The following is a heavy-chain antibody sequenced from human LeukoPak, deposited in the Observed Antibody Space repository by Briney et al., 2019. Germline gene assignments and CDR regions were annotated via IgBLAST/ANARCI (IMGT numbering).Heavy chain of an antibody. D-gene: IGHD5-24*01. J-gene: IGHJ6*02. CDR3: ARVHVYNDRPFFYYGMDV. Sequence: VASVKVSCKASGYPFINYDIKWVRQATGQGLEWMGWMNPNSGNRGYAQKFQGRVSMTRDTSVSTAYMELSSLTPEDTAVYYCARVHVYNDRPFFYYGMDVWGQGTTVIVS. CDR1: GYPFINYD. V-gene: IGHV1-8*01. CDR2: MNPNSGNR.